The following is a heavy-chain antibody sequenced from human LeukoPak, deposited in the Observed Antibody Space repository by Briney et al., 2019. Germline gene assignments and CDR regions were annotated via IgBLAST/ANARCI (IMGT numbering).Heavy chain of an antibody. V-gene: IGHV4-34*01. CDR2: INHSGST. CDR1: GGSFSGYY. CDR3: ARGRYYDILTGYYQPSRPYYFDY. D-gene: IGHD3-9*01. J-gene: IGHJ4*02. Sequence: SETLSLTCAVYGGSFSGYYWSWIRQPPGKGLEWIGEINHSGSTNYNPSLKSRGTISVDTSKNQFSLKLTSVTAADTAVYYCARGRYYDILTGYYQPSRPYYFDYWGQGTLVTVSS.